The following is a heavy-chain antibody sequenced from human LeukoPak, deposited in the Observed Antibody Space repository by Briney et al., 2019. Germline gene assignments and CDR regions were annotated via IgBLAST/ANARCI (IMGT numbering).Heavy chain of an antibody. CDR2: INHSGST. J-gene: IGHJ3*02. Sequence: SETLSLTCAVYGGSFSGYYWSWIRQPPGKGLEWIGEINHSGSTNYNPSLKSRVTISVDTSKNQFSLKLSSVTAADTAVYYCARDRSRFWSGYPRYAPDAFDIWGQGTMATVSS. D-gene: IGHD3-3*01. CDR1: GGSFSGYY. CDR3: ARDRSRFWSGYPRYAPDAFDI. V-gene: IGHV4-34*01.